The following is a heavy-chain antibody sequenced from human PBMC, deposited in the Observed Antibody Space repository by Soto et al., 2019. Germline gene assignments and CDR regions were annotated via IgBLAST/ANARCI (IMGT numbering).Heavy chain of an antibody. V-gene: IGHV3-23*01. CDR1: GFTFNSSA. J-gene: IGHJ4*02. CDR2: VSRSGDNT. D-gene: IGHD3-9*01. CDR3: AKDFGHYDILTGYPTFGS. Sequence: PGWSLRLSCAASGFTFNSSAMNWVLQIPGEGLEWVSAVSRSGDNTNYAESVRGRFTISRDNSKNTLYLQMNSLRAEYTAVYYCAKDFGHYDILTGYPTFGSWGQGILVTGSS.